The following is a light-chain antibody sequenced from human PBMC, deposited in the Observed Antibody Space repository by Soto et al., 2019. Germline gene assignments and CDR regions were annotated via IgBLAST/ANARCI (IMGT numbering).Light chain of an antibody. CDR2: GAS. CDR3: QQRGNWPLT. J-gene: IGKJ5*01. V-gene: IGKV3D-20*02. Sequence: PGERATLSCRASQSVSSIYLAWYQQKPGQAPRPLIYGASSRATGVPARFSGSGSGTDFTLTISSLEPEDFAVYYCQQRGNWPLTFGQGTRLEIK. CDR1: QSVSSIY.